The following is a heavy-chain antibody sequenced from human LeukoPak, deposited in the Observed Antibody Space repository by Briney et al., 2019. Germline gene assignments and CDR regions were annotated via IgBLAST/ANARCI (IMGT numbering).Heavy chain of an antibody. CDR3: ARLAAAGTTLDY. CDR1: GGSISSSSYY. D-gene: IGHD6-13*01. V-gene: IGHV4-39*07. Sequence: SETLSLTCTVSGGSISSSSYYWAWIRQPPGKGLEWIGTIYYSGSTYYSPSLKSRVTISVDKSKNQFSLKLSSVTAADTAVYYCARLAAAGTTLDYWGQGTLVTVSS. CDR2: IYYSGST. J-gene: IGHJ4*02.